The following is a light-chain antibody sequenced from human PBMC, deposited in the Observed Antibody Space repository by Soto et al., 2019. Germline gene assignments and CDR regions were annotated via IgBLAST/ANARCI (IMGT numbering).Light chain of an antibody. Sequence: QSALTQPASVSGSPGQSITIPCTGTSCDVGGYNYVSWYQQHPGKAPKLMIYDVSNRPSGVSNRFSGSKSGNTASLTISGLQAEDEADYYCSSYTSSSTRVFGGGTKLTVL. CDR3: SSYTSSSTRV. J-gene: IGLJ2*01. V-gene: IGLV2-14*01. CDR1: SCDVGGYNY. CDR2: DVS.